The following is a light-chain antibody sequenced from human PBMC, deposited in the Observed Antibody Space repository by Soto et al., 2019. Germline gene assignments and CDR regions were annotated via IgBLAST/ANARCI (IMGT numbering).Light chain of an antibody. CDR2: GAS. Sequence: EIVLTQSPGTLSLSPGERATLSCRASQSVSSSYLAWYQQKAGQAPRLLIYGASSRATGIPDRVSGSGSGTDFTLTISRLEPEDFAVYSCQQYGSSLLTFGQGTRLEIK. V-gene: IGKV3-20*01. J-gene: IGKJ5*01. CDR3: QQYGSSLLT. CDR1: QSVSSSY.